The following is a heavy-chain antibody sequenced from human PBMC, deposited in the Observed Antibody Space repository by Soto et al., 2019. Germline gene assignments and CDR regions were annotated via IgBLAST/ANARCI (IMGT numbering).Heavy chain of an antibody. Sequence: QVQLVESGGGVVQPGRSLRLSCAASGFSFSTSVMHWVRQAPGKGLEWVAGISVDGNSEHYADSVKDRFSISRDNLKNTLHLQMNSLKTEDAAVYFCAREGVSSGHCGSFDYWGQGILVTVSS. CDR1: GFSFSTSV. CDR2: ISVDGNSE. J-gene: IGHJ4*02. D-gene: IGHD3-22*01. CDR3: AREGVSSGHCGSFDY. V-gene: IGHV3-30-3*01.